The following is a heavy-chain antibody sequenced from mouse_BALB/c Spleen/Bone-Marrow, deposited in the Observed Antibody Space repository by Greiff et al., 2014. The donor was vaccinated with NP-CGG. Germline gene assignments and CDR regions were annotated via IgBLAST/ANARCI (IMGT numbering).Heavy chain of an antibody. J-gene: IGHJ3*01. D-gene: IGHD4-1*01. V-gene: IGHV1-5*01. CDR2: IYPGNNDA. Sequence: VQLKESGTVLARPGASLRMSCKASGYTFTNYWINWIKQRPGQGLKWIGAIYPGNNDAKYTQKFKAKAKLTAVTSTSTADMERSSLTNEDSAVYYCARNWDWVFAYWGQGTLVTVSA. CDR3: ARNWDWVFAY. CDR1: GYTFTNYW.